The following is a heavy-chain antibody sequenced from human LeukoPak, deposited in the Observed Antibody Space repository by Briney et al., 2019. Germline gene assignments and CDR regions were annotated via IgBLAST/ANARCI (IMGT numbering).Heavy chain of an antibody. D-gene: IGHD2-8*01. J-gene: IGHJ4*02. CDR3: ARVGVRTLDY. CDR1: GFTFSSYS. V-gene: IGHV3-21*01. CDR2: ISSSSSYI. Sequence: AGGSLRLSCAASGFTFSSYSMNWVRQAPGKGLEWVSSISSSSSYIYYADSVKGRFTISRDNAKNSLYLQMNSLRAEDTAVYYCARVGVRTLDYWGQGTLVTVSS.